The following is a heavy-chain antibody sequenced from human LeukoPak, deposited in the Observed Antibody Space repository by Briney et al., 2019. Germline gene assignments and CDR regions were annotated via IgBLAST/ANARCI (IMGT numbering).Heavy chain of an antibody. V-gene: IGHV3-48*03. CDR3: ARRYCSSTSCLIDY. Sequence: GESLRLSCAASGFTFSSYEMNWVRQAPGKGLEWVSYISSSGTTMYYADSVKGRFTISRDNAKNSLYLQMNSLRAEDTAVYYCARRYCSSTSCLIDYWGQGTLVTVSS. CDR1: GFTFSSYE. J-gene: IGHJ4*02. D-gene: IGHD2-2*01. CDR2: ISSSGTTM.